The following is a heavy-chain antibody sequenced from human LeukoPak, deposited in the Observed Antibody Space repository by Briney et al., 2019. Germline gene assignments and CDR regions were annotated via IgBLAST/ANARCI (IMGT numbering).Heavy chain of an antibody. D-gene: IGHD3-22*01. CDR1: GFTFSSYE. Sequence: PAGSLSLTCTASGFTFSSYELNWVRKAPGKGMEWVSYISSSGSIISYPDSVESRFPISRDNAKNSLYLQMNSLRAEDTAVYYCARIANYLDSSGRWGQGNL. J-gene: IGHJ4*03. CDR2: ISSSGSII. V-gene: IGHV3-48*03. CDR3: ARIANYLDSSGR.